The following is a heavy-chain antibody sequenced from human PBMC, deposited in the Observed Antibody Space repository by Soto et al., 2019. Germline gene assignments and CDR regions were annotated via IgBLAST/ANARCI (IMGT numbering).Heavy chain of an antibody. V-gene: IGHV3-30*03. D-gene: IGHD6-6*01. Sequence: GGSLRLSCAASGFTFSSYGMHWVRQAPGKGLEWVAVISYDGSNKYYADSVKGRFTISRDNSKNTLYLQMNSLRAEDTAVYYCARADSSSSRGYFDYWGQGTLVTVYS. CDR3: ARADSSSSRGYFDY. CDR1: GFTFSSYG. J-gene: IGHJ4*02. CDR2: ISYDGSNK.